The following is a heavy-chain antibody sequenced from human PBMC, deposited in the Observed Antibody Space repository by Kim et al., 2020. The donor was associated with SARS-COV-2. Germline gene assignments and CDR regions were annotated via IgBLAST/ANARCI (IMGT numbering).Heavy chain of an antibody. CDR2: IYYSGST. J-gene: IGHJ3*02. D-gene: IGHD3-3*01. CDR3: ARRLYDFWSGYHDAFDI. Sequence: SETLSLTCTVSGGSISSSSYYWGWIRQPPGKGLEWIGSIYYSGSTYYNPSLKSRVTISVDTSKNQFSLKLSSVTAADTAVYYCARRLYDFWSGYHDAFDIWGQGTMVTVSS. CDR1: GGSISSSSYY. V-gene: IGHV4-39*01.